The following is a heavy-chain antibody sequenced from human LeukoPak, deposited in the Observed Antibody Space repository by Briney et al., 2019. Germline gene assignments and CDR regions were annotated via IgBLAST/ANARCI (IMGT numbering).Heavy chain of an antibody. CDR2: ISSSGSTI. J-gene: IGHJ5*02. V-gene: IGHV3-48*03. D-gene: IGHD2-15*01. Sequence: GPSLRLSCAASGFTFSSYEMNWVRQAPGKGRDWSTYISSSGSTIYHADSAKGRFTISRDNVKNSLCLQMNSLRAEDTAVYYCARTTTVATLVHWGQGTLVTVSS. CDR3: ARTTTVATLVH. CDR1: GFTFSSYE.